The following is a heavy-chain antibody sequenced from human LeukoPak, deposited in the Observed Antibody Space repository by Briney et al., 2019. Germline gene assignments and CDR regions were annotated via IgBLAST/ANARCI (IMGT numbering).Heavy chain of an antibody. D-gene: IGHD6-6*01. Sequence: ASVKVSCKASGYTFTSYDINWMRQATGQGLEWMGWMNPNSGNTGYAQKFQGRVTMTRNTSISTAYMELRSLRSDDTAVYYCARDVIEYSSSPDAFDIWGQGTMVTVSS. V-gene: IGHV1-8*01. CDR2: MNPNSGNT. CDR3: ARDVIEYSSSPDAFDI. CDR1: GYTFTSYD. J-gene: IGHJ3*02.